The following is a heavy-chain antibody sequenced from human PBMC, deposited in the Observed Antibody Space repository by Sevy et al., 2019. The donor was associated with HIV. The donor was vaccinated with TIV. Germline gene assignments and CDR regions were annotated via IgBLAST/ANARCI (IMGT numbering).Heavy chain of an antibody. Sequence: GSLRLSCAASGFTFSSYGMHWVSQAPGKGLEWVAVIWYDGSNKYYADSVKGRFTISRDNSKNTLYLQMNGLRAEDTAVYYCARDSAEFLGGNAFDIWGQGTMVTVSS. CDR1: GFTFSSYG. D-gene: IGHD3-16*01. V-gene: IGHV3-33*01. J-gene: IGHJ3*02. CDR3: ARDSAEFLGGNAFDI. CDR2: IWYDGSNK.